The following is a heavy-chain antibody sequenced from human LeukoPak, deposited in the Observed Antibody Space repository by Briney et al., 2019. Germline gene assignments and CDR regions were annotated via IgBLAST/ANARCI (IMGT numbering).Heavy chain of an antibody. D-gene: IGHD3-3*01. CDR1: GFTFSSFG. V-gene: IGHV3-30*02. Sequence: AGESLRLSCVASGFTFSSFGMHWVRQAPGKGLEWVAFIPFDGDTKYYANSVKGRFTISRDNSKNTVSLQMNSLRAEDTAVYYCAKALYDSWSGNYFDSWGQGTLVTVSS. CDR2: IPFDGDTK. CDR3: AKALYDSWSGNYFDS. J-gene: IGHJ4*02.